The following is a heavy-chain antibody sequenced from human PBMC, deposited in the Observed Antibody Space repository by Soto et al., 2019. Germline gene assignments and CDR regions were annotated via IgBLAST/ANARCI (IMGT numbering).Heavy chain of an antibody. Sequence: GGSLRLSCAASGFTFSSYAMSWVRQAPGKGLEWVSAISGSGGSTYYADSVKGRFTISRDNSKNTLYLQMNSLRAEDTAVYCCAKGRVYYVILTGYYYNWFDPWGQGTLVTVSS. V-gene: IGHV3-23*01. D-gene: IGHD3-9*01. CDR1: GFTFSSYA. CDR3: AKGRVYYVILTGYYYNWFDP. J-gene: IGHJ5*02. CDR2: ISGSGGST.